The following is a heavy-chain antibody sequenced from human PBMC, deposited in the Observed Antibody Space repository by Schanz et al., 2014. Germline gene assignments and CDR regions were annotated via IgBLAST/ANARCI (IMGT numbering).Heavy chain of an antibody. CDR1: GFTFSDYY. Sequence: QVHLVESGGGLVKPGGSLRLSCAASGFTFSDYYMTWIRQTPGKGLEWVSYINGGGDNTYYADSLRGRFTISRDNAKNSLFMQMKSLRAEDTAKYYCARGNYGMDVWGQGTTVTVSS. V-gene: IGHV3-11*01. CDR3: ARGNYGMDV. J-gene: IGHJ6*02. CDR2: INGGGDNT.